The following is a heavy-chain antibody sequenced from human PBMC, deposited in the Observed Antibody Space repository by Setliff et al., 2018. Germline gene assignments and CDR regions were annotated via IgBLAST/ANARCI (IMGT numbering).Heavy chain of an antibody. D-gene: IGHD3-22*01. Sequence: SVKVSCKASGGTFSSYTITWVRQAPGQGLEWMGGIIPIFDTRNYAQKFQGRVNITADESTSTAYMELSSLRSEDTAVYYCAILGNSMIVLDIGGHDFWGQGTQVTVSS. J-gene: IGHJ4*02. V-gene: IGHV1-69*13. CDR3: AILGNSMIVLDIGGHDF. CDR2: IIPIFDTR. CDR1: GGTFSSYT.